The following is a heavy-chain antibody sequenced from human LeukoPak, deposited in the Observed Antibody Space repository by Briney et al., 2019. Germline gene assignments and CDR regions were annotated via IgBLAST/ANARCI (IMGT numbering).Heavy chain of an antibody. CDR2: IIPIFGTA. CDR1: GGTFSTYA. Sequence: SVKVSCKASGGTFSTYAISWVRQAPGQGLEWMGGIIPIFGTANYAQKFQGRVTITADESTRSAYMELSSLRSEDTAVYYCARSAGGVIVVVTPALSRTRPPYYYYYMDVWGRGTTVTVSS. V-gene: IGHV1-69*13. CDR3: ARSAGGVIVVVTPALSRTRPPYYYYYMDV. D-gene: IGHD2-2*01. J-gene: IGHJ6*03.